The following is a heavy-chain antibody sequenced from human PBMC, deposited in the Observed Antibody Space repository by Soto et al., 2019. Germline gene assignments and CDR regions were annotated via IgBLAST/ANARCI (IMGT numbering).Heavy chain of an antibody. Sequence: GGSLRLSCTASGFTVSRNYMSWARQAPGKGLEWVSVIYNDGRTHHADSVKGRFTISRDNSKNTLYLQMNSLRVEDTAVYYCAAKAYDSGSPFDDWGQGT. CDR2: IYNDGRT. CDR3: AAKAYDSGSPFDD. D-gene: IGHD3-10*01. CDR1: GFTVSRNY. V-gene: IGHV3-66*01. J-gene: IGHJ4*02.